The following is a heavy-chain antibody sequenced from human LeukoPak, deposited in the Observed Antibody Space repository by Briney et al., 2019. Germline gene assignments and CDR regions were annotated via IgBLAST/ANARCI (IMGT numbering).Heavy chain of an antibody. CDR1: GFTFTNSA. CDR2: IVVGSGNT. Sequence: SVKVSCKASGFTFTNSAMQWVRQARGQRLEWIGWIVVGSGNTKYAQKFQERVTITRDMSTSTAYMELSSLRPEDTAVYYCAAASRYNSGWFDFDYWGQGTLVTVSS. D-gene: IGHD6-19*01. J-gene: IGHJ4*02. V-gene: IGHV1-58*02. CDR3: AAASRYNSGWFDFDY.